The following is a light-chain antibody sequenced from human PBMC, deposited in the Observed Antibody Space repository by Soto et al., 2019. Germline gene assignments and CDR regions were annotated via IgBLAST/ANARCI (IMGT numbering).Light chain of an antibody. J-gene: IGKJ3*01. CDR1: LRFSSY. Sequence: EIVLTQSPATLSLSPGERATLSCRASLRFSSYLAWYQQKPGQAPRLLIYDTSKMATGIPARFSGSGSGTDFTLTISSLEHDDFAVYYCQQRTNWPRSFTFGPGTKVDIK. CDR2: DTS. CDR3: QQRTNWPRSFT. V-gene: IGKV3-11*01.